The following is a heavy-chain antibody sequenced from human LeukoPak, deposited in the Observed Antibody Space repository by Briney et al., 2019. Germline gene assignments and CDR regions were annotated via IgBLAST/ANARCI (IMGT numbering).Heavy chain of an antibody. V-gene: IGHV3-23*01. D-gene: IGHD3-3*01. CDR1: GFTFSSNA. J-gene: IGHJ4*02. CDR2: ISGSGGTT. Sequence: GGSLRLSCAASGFTFSSNAMSCVRQAPGKGLEWVSAISGSGGTTYHADSVKGRFTISRDNSKNTLYLQMNSLRAEDTAVYYCAKDYDFGNFSGDYWGQGTLVTVSS. CDR3: AKDYDFGNFSGDY.